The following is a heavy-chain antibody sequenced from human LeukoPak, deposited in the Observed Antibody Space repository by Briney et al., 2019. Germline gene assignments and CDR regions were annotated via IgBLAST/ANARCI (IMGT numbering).Heavy chain of an antibody. CDR2: IYYSGST. J-gene: IGHJ3*02. Sequence: SETLSLTCTVSGGSISSSSYYWGWIRQPPGKGLEWIGSIYYSGSTYYNPSLKSRVTISVDTSKNQFSLKLSSVTAADTAVYYCARGRFNVLRYFDWAHAFDIWGQGTMVTVSS. D-gene: IGHD3-9*01. CDR1: GGSISSSSYY. CDR3: ARGRFNVLRYFDWAHAFDI. V-gene: IGHV4-39*01.